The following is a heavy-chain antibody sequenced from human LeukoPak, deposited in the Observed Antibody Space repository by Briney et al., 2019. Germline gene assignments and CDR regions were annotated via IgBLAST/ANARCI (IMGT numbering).Heavy chain of an antibody. CDR3: ARDLIPAAVSDSYGMDV. D-gene: IGHD2-2*01. Sequence: ASVKVSCEASGYTFTAYYLHWVRQAPGQGLEWMGRINPNSGGPNSAQKFQGRVTMTRDTSISTAYMELNGLRSGDTAIYYCARDLIPAAVSDSYGMDVWGLGTTVTVSS. J-gene: IGHJ6*02. CDR1: GYTFTAYY. CDR2: INPNSGGP. V-gene: IGHV1-2*02.